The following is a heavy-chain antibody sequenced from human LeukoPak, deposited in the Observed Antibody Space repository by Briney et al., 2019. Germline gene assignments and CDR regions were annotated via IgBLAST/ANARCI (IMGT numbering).Heavy chain of an antibody. V-gene: IGHV1-69*06. CDR3: ARGTYDSSGYYYNYYMDV. CDR1: GGTFSSYA. Sequence: ATVKVSCKASGGTFSSYAIGWVRQAPGQGLEWMGGIIPIFGTANYAQKFQGRVTITADKSTSTAYMELSSLRSEDTAVYYCARGTYDSSGYYYNYYMDVWGKGTTVTVSS. D-gene: IGHD3-22*01. CDR2: IIPIFGTA. J-gene: IGHJ6*03.